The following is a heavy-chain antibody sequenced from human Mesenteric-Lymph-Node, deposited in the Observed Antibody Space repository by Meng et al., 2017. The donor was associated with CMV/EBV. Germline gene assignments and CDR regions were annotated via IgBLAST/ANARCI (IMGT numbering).Heavy chain of an antibody. Sequence: GSLRLSCAVYGGSFSGYYWSWIRQPPGKGLEWIGEINHSGSTNYNPSLKSRVTISVDTSKNQFSLQLNSVTPEDTAVYYCASSTWSRGWYGNWGQGTLVTVSS. D-gene: IGHD6-19*01. CDR3: ASSTWSRGWYGN. J-gene: IGHJ4*02. CDR2: INHSGST. V-gene: IGHV4-34*01. CDR1: GGSFSGYY.